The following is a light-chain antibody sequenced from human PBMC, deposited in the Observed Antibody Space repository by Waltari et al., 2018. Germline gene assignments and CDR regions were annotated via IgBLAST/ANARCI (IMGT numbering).Light chain of an antibody. CDR3: HQYGTSPFT. CDR2: GAS. CDR1: QSVSSNY. V-gene: IGKV3-20*01. J-gene: IGKJ3*01. Sequence: EIVLTQTPGTLSLSPGETATLSCRASQSVSSNYFAWYQQKPGLAPRLLIYGASSRATVIPDRFSGSGSGTDFTLTISRLEPEDFAVYYCHQYGTSPFTFGPGTKV.